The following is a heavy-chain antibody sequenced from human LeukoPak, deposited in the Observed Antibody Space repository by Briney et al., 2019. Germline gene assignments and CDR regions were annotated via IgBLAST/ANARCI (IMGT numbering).Heavy chain of an antibody. D-gene: IGHD2-15*01. V-gene: IGHV5-51*01. CDR1: GYSFTSYW. CDR2: IYPGDSDT. CDR3: ARGYCSGGSCSRYYYYYGMDV. Sequence: GESLKISCKGSGYSFTSYWIGWVRQMPGKGLEWMGIIYPGDSDTRYSPSFQGQVTISADKSISTAHLQWSSLKASDTAMYYCARGYCSGGSCSRYYYYYGMDVWGQGTTVTVSS. J-gene: IGHJ6*02.